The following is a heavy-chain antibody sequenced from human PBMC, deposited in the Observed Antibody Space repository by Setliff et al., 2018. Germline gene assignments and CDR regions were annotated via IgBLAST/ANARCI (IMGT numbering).Heavy chain of an antibody. J-gene: IGHJ4*02. CDR1: GYTFTSYD. CDR3: AREGPDY. V-gene: IGHV7-4-1*02. CDR2: MNPNSGNP. Sequence: ASVKVSCKASGYTFTSYDINWVRQATGQGLEWMGWMNPNSGNPTYAQGFTGRFVFPLDTSVSTAYLQISSLKAEDTAVYYCAREGPDYWGQGTLVTVSS.